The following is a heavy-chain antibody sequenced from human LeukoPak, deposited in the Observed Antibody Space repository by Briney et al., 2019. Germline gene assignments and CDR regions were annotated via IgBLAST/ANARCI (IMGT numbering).Heavy chain of an antibody. D-gene: IGHD2-8*01. CDR3: ARTTNGPFDY. J-gene: IGHJ4*02. V-gene: IGHV3-30-3*01. CDR2: ISYDGSNK. CDR1: GGTFSSYA. Sequence: SCKASGGTFSSYAMHWVRQAPGKGLEWVAVISYDGSNKYYADSVKGRFTISRDNSKNTLYLQMNSLRAEDTAVYYCARTTNGPFDYWGQGTLVTVSS.